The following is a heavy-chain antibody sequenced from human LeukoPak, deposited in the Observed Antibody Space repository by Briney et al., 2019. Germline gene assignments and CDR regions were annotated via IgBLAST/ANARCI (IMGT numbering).Heavy chain of an antibody. Sequence: GGSLRLSCAHSGFASSSAAMICVHQAPGKGLEWLSIIYSSGSTYYADSVKGRFTISRDNSKYTLYLQMNSVRGEDTDVYYCAREALGGGGYWGQGTLVTVS. CDR2: IYSSGST. J-gene: IGHJ4*02. CDR1: GFASSSAA. V-gene: IGHV3-66*01. D-gene: IGHD3-10*01. CDR3: AREALGGGGY.